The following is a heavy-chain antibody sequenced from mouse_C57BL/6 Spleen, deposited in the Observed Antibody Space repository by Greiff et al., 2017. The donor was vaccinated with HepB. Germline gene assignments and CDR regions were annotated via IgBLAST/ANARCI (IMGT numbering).Heavy chain of an antibody. D-gene: IGHD1-1*01. J-gene: IGHJ2*01. CDR2: IRFKSDNYAT. CDR3: TVYYCGSPYFDY. V-gene: IGHV6-3*01. Sequence: EVKVEESGGGLVQPGGSMKLSCVASGFTFSNYWMNWVRQSPEKGLEWVAQIRFKSDNYATNYAESVKGRFNISRDDSKSSVYLQMNNLRAEDTGIYYCTVYYCGSPYFDYWGQGTTLTVSS. CDR1: GFTFSNYW.